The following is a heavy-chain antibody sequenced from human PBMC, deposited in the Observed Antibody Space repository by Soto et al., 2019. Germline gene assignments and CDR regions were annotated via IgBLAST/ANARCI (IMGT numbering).Heavy chain of an antibody. CDR2: ISGSGSTT. J-gene: IGHJ5*02. V-gene: IGHV3-23*01. CDR3: VKEGYNDFERGYYGSGPFDP. CDR1: GFTFRSYA. Sequence: EVQLLESGGGSVQPGGSLRLSCAATGFTFRSYALSWVRQAPRKGLEWVSTISGSGSTTYYADSVKGLFTIARDNSSNPLDLQMNSLSAEDSAVSFCVKEGYNDFERGYYGSGPFDPWGQGTLVTVSS. D-gene: IGHD3-3*01.